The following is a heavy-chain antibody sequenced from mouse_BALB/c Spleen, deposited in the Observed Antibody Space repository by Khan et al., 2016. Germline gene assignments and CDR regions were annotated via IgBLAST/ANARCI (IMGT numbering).Heavy chain of an antibody. Sequence: DLVKPGASVKLSCKASGYTFTNYWINWIKQRPGQGLEWIGRIAPGSGSTYYNEMFKGKATLTVDTSSSTAYIQLRRLSSEYSAVYFCAREGTVPLMDYWGQGTSVTVSS. V-gene: IGHV1S41*01. CDR3: AREGTVPLMDY. D-gene: IGHD1-1*01. J-gene: IGHJ4*01. CDR2: IAPGSGST. CDR1: GYTFTNYW.